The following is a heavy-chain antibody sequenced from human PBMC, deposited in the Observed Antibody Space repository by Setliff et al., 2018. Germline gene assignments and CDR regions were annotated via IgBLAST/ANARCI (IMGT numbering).Heavy chain of an antibody. J-gene: IGHJ4*02. CDR1: GFTFSSYS. V-gene: IGHV3-21*01. Sequence: SLRLSCAASGFTFSSYSMNWVRQAPGKGLEWVSSISSSSSYIYYADSVKGRFTISRDNAKNSLYLQMSSLRAEDTAVYYCARDSGHYYYDSSGYYVVGYFDYWGQGTLVTVSS. D-gene: IGHD3-22*01. CDR2: ISSSSSYI. CDR3: ARDSGHYYYDSSGYYVVGYFDY.